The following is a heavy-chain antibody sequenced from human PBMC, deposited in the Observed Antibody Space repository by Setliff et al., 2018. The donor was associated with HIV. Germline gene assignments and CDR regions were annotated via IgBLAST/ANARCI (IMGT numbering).Heavy chain of an antibody. Sequence: GASVKVSCKASGYIFNCFGISWVRQAPGQGLEWMGWISAYNGNTKYAQKLQGRVTMTTDTSTSTGYMELRSLRSDDTAVYYCARDGPYVAVLIRAFDIWGQGTMVTVSS. J-gene: IGHJ3*02. CDR3: ARDGPYVAVLIRAFDI. CDR1: GYIFNCFG. D-gene: IGHD3-16*01. V-gene: IGHV1-18*01. CDR2: ISAYNGNT.